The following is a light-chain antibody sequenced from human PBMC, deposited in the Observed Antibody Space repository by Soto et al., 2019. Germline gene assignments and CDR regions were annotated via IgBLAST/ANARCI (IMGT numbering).Light chain of an antibody. CDR3: QQYGGVPYT. CDR1: QSVSSN. Sequence: ERMMTQSPATLSVSPGERATLSCRASQSVSSNLAWYQQKPGQAPRLLIYGASTRATGIPARFSGSGSGTEFTLTISSLQSEDFAVYYCQQYGGVPYTFGQGTKLEIK. V-gene: IGKV3-15*01. CDR2: GAS. J-gene: IGKJ2*01.